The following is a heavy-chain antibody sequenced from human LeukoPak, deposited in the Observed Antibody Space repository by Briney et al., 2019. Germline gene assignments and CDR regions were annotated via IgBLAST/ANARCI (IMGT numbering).Heavy chain of an antibody. V-gene: IGHV3-23*01. CDR1: GFTFRIYA. CDR2: ISGSGGST. D-gene: IGHD3-3*01. Sequence: GGSLRLSCAASGFTFRIYAMSWVPQAPGKGLEWGSAISGSGGSTYYADSVKGRFTISRDNSKNTLYLQMNSLRAEDTAVYYCAKVNYDFWSGSLDAFDIWGQGTMVTVSS. CDR3: AKVNYDFWSGSLDAFDI. J-gene: IGHJ3*02.